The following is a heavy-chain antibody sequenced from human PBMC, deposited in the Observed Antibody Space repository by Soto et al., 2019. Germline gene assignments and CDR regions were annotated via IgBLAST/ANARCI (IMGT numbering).Heavy chain of an antibody. J-gene: IGHJ4*02. CDR2: ISWNSGSI. Sequence: GGSLRLSCAASGFTFDDYAMHWVRQAPGKGLEWASGISWNSGSIGYADSVKGRFTISRDNAKNSLYLQMNSLRAEDTALYYCEKDYYGDSFDYWGQGTLVTVSS. CDR3: EKDYYGDSFDY. D-gene: IGHD4-17*01. V-gene: IGHV3-9*01. CDR1: GFTFDDYA.